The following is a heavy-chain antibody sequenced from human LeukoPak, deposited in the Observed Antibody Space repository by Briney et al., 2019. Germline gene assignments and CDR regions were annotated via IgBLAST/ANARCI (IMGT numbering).Heavy chain of an antibody. Sequence: GGSLRLSCAASELTFSTFTMHWVRQAPGKGLEWVSSISSCSRTINYADSVQGRFTVSRDNANNSMYLQMNDLRREDTALYYCAKGSPRGGLDYWGQGTLVTVSS. D-gene: IGHD1-14*01. CDR1: ELTFSTFT. CDR2: ISSCSRTI. CDR3: AKGSPRGGLDY. J-gene: IGHJ4*02. V-gene: IGHV3-48*01.